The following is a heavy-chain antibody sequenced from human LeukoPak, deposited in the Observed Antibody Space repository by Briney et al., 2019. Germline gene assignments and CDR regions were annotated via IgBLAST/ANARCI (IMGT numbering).Heavy chain of an antibody. CDR3: ARASYSYDINGWVPFDY. CDR2: IYHSGTT. CDR1: GVAISRGGYA. D-gene: IGHD3-22*01. V-gene: IGHV4-30-2*05. J-gene: IGHJ4*02. Sequence: SETLSLTCAVSGVAISRGGYAWNWIRQPPGKGLEWIAYIYHSGTTYYNPSLKSRATISVDTSKNQFSLKLSSVTAADTAVYYCARASYSYDINGWVPFDYWGQGTLVTVSS.